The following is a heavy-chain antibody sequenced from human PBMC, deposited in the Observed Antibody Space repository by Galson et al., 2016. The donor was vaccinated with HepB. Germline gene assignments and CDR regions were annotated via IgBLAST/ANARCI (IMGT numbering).Heavy chain of an antibody. Sequence: SETLSLTCVVSGGSTSRSNWWTWVRRPPGKGLEWIGNIWHSGTTHYNPSLGSRVATSIDKSQNKFFLRLTSVTAADTAIYYCVRAKMGTRFLEPDGIDVWGRGTTVTVSS. D-gene: IGHD3-3*01. CDR3: VRAKMGTRFLEPDGIDV. V-gene: IGHV4-4*02. CDR2: IWHSGTT. J-gene: IGHJ6*02. CDR1: GGSTSRSNW.